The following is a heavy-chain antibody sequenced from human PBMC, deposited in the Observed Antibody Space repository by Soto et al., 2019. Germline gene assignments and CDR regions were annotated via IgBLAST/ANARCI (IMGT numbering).Heavy chain of an antibody. Sequence: EVQLVQSGSEVKKPGESLKISCKGSGYSFTSYWIGWVRQMPGKGLEWMGIIYPGDSDTRYSPSFQGQVTISADKSISTAYLQWSSLKASDTAMYYCARAPFEYSSSSSWFDPWGQGTLVTVSS. CDR3: ARAPFEYSSSSSWFDP. CDR1: GYSFTSYW. V-gene: IGHV5-51*01. J-gene: IGHJ5*02. D-gene: IGHD6-6*01. CDR2: IYPGDSDT.